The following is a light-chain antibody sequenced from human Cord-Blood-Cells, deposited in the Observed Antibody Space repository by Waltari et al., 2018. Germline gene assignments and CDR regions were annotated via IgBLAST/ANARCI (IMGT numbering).Light chain of an antibody. J-gene: IGKJ1*01. CDR2: AAS. CDR3: QQSYSTPWT. V-gene: IGKV1-39*01. CDR1: QSISSY. Sequence: DIQMTQSPSSLSASVGDRVTITCRASQSISSYLNWYQQKPGKAPQLLIYAASSLQSGVPSRFSGRGSGTDFTLTISSLQPEDFATYYGQQSYSTPWTFGQGTKVEIK.